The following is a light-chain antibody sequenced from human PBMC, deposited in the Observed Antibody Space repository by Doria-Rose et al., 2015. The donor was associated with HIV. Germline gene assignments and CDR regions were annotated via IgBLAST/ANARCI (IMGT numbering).Light chain of an antibody. Sequence: SYELIQPPSVSVSPGQTARISCSGDTLPKQFTYWYQQKPGQAPVLVMYQDTERPSGVPERFSGSTSGTVVTLIISGAQPEDEADYYCHSSDSSGSYVLFGGGTKLTVL. J-gene: IGLJ3*02. CDR3: HSSDSSGSYVL. CDR2: QDT. CDR1: TLPKQF. V-gene: IGLV3-25*01.